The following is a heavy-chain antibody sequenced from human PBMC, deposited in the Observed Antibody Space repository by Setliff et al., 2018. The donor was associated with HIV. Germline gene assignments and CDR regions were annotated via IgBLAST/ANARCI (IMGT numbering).Heavy chain of an antibody. J-gene: IGHJ4*02. CDR2: VYYSGST. D-gene: IGHD6-13*01. CDR1: GGSISSSSYY. CDR3: ARDGYSSSWYVISGSFDY. V-gene: IGHV4-39*07. Sequence: SETLSLTCIVSGGSISSSSYYWGWIRQPPGKGLEWIGTVYYSGSTYYNPSLKSRVTISVDTSENQFSLKLSSVTAADTAVYYWARDGYSSSWYVISGSFDYWGQGILVTVSS.